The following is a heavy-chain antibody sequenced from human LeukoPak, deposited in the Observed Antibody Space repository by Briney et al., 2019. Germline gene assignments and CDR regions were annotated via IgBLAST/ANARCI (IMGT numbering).Heavy chain of an antibody. CDR3: ARRRKIFYGGQSAGDAIDL. J-gene: IGHJ3*01. CDR1: GGSIHSYY. D-gene: IGHD4-23*01. Sequence: SETLSVTGTVSGGSIHSYYWSWVRQPPGKGLEWIGYIYDSRSTNYNPSLNSRVTISVDTSKNQFSLRLSSVTAADTAVYYCARRRKIFYGGQSAGDAIDLWGEGTVISVSS. CDR2: IYDSRST. V-gene: IGHV4-59*08.